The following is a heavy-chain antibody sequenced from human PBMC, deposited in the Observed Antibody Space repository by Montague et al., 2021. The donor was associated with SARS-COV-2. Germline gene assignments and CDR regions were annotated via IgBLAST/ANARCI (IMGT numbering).Heavy chain of an antibody. Sequence: SATLSLTCTVSGGSISSYYWSWIRQPPGKGLEWIGYIYYSGSTNXNPSLKSRVTISVDTSKNQFSLKLSSVTAADTAVYYCARGREYSSSAGFDYWGQGALVTVSP. CDR2: IYYSGST. CDR1: GGSISSYY. V-gene: IGHV4-59*01. J-gene: IGHJ4*02. D-gene: IGHD6-6*01. CDR3: ARGREYSSSAGFDY.